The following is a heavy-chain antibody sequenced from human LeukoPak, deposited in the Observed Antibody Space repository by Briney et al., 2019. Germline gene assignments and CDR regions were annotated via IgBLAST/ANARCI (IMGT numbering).Heavy chain of an antibody. CDR2: IYVRGST. D-gene: IGHD3-16*01. CDR1: GGSISSYY. Sequence: SETLSLTCTVSGGSISSYYWSWIRQPPGQGLEWIGYIYVRGSTNYKPSLRSRVTIEVDTSKNQLALKLSSVTAADTAVYYRARLGPRWGEPSYYYGMDVGGQGTTVTVPS. V-gene: IGHV4-59*01. CDR3: ARLGPRWGEPSYYYGMDV. J-gene: IGHJ6*02.